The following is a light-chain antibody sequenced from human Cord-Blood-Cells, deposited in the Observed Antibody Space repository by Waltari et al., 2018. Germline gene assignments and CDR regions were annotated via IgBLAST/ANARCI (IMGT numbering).Light chain of an antibody. CDR2: GNS. V-gene: IGLV1-40*01. CDR1: SSNIGAGSD. CDR3: QSYDSSLSGSV. J-gene: IGLJ3*02. Sequence: QFVPTQPPPPSGPPGQRVSIPCTGSSSNIGAGSDLHWYQLLPGPAPKLLIYGNSNRPSGVPDRFSGSKSGTSASLAITGLQAEDEADYYCQSYDSSLSGSVFGGGTKLTVL.